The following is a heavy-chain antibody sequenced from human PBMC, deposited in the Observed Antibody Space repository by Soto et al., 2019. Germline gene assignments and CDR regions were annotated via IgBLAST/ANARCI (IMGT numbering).Heavy chain of an antibody. CDR2: IYYSGST. Sequence: SETLSLTCTVSGGSISSYYCSWIRQPPGKGLEWIGYIYYSGSTNYNPSLKSRVTISVDTSKNQFSLKLSSVTAADTAVYYCARDRQVKYCSSTSCQGAYNWFDPWGQGTLVTVSS. CDR3: ARDRQVKYCSSTSCQGAYNWFDP. CDR1: GGSISSYY. D-gene: IGHD2-2*01. V-gene: IGHV4-59*01. J-gene: IGHJ5*02.